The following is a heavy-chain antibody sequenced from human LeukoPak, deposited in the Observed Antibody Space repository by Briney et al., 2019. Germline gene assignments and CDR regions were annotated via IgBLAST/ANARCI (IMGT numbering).Heavy chain of an antibody. Sequence: GGSLRLSCAASGFTFNNYAMFWVRQAPGNGLEWVSVISFDGNNRYYAASVKGRFTISRDNSKNVYLQMSSLRVEDTAVYYCARGALGLTYSSSLYLGYHGLDVWGQGTTVIVSS. CDR2: ISFDGNNR. D-gene: IGHD6-13*01. J-gene: IGHJ6*02. V-gene: IGHV3-30-3*01. CDR1: GFTFNNYA. CDR3: ARGALGLTYSSSLYLGYHGLDV.